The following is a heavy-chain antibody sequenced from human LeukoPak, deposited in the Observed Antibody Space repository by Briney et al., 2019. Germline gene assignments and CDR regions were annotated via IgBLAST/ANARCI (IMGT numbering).Heavy chain of an antibody. CDR3: ARARYCGRGPCYRSRFDR. CDR2: INPSGGST. J-gene: IGHJ5*02. Sequence: GASVKVSCKASGYTFTSHYMHWVRQAPGEGLEWMGVINPSGGSTMSAQNFQGRVTMTRDTSTSTVYMELSSLRSEDTALYYCARARYCGRGPCYRSRFDRWAQEPLVTVTS. V-gene: IGHV1-46*03. D-gene: IGHD2-21*01. CDR1: GYTFTSHY.